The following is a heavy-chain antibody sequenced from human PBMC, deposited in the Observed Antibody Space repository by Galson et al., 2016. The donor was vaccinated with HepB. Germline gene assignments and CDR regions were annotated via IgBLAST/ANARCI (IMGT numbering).Heavy chain of an antibody. CDR3: ARDGNADSP. D-gene: IGHD4-23*01. V-gene: IGHV3-53*01. J-gene: IGHJ5*02. Sequence: SLRLSCAASGFTVSNNYMSWVRQPPGKGLEWVSLIYSGGGTLYADSVKGRFTISRDNSKNTLHLQMNSLRAEDTAVYYCARDGNADSPWGPGTLVTVSS. CDR2: IYSGGGT. CDR1: GFTVSNNY.